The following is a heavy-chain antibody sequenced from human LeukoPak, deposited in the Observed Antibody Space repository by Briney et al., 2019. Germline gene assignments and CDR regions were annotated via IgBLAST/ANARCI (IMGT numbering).Heavy chain of an antibody. CDR1: GGSLSGYY. CDR3: ARGGGNLLPYFDPKYYYYMDV. J-gene: IGHJ6*03. D-gene: IGHD3-9*01. V-gene: IGHV4-34*01. Sequence: SETLSLTCAVYGGSLSGYYWAWIRQPPGQGLEWIGEINHSGRTNYSPSLKSRVTVSVDTSKSQFSLKLSSVTAADTALYYCARGGGNLLPYFDPKYYYYMDVWGKGTTVTVSS. CDR2: INHSGRT.